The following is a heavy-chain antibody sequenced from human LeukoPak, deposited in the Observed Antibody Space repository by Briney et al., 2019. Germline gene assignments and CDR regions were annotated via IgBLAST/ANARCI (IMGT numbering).Heavy chain of an antibody. CDR2: INHSGST. D-gene: IGHD3-3*01. Sequence: SETLSLTCAVYGGSFSGYYWSWIRQPPGKGLEWIGEINHSGSTNYNPSLKSRVTISVHTSKNQFSLKLSSVTAADTAVYYCARAAYVLRFLEWLRKYYFDYWGQGTLVTVSS. CDR1: GGSFSGYY. V-gene: IGHV4-34*01. J-gene: IGHJ4*02. CDR3: ARAAYVLRFLEWLRKYYFDY.